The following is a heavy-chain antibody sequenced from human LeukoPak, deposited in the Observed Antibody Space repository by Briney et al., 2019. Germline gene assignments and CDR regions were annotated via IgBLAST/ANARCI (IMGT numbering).Heavy chain of an antibody. CDR3: ARNDYYDSSGRRGGYRTYFDY. D-gene: IGHD3-22*01. V-gene: IGHV1-69*04. CDR1: GGTLSSYA. CDR2: IIPILGIA. J-gene: IGHJ4*02. Sequence: ASVTVSCKASGGTLSSYAISWVRQAPGQGQEWMGRIIPILGIANYAQKFQGRVTITADKSTSTAYMALSSLRSEDTGVYYCARNDYYDSSGRRGGYRTYFDYWGQGALVTVSS.